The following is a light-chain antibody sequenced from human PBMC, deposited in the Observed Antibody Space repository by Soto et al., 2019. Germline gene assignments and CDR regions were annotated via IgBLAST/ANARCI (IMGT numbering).Light chain of an antibody. Sequence: EIVMTQSRATLSVSPGERATLSCRASQGIGNTLAWYQQKPGQTPRLLFYGASTRATGIPARFSGSGSGTEFTLTINRLQSEDLAVYYCQRYNNWPLAFGGGTRVEIK. CDR2: GAS. J-gene: IGKJ4*01. CDR3: QRYNNWPLA. V-gene: IGKV3-15*01. CDR1: QGIGNT.